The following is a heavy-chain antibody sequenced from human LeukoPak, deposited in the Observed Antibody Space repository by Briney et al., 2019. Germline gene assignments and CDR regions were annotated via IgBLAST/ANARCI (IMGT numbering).Heavy chain of an antibody. V-gene: IGHV3-23*01. CDR1: GFTFSSYG. D-gene: IGHD2-15*01. Sequence: GGSLRLSCAASGFTFSSYGMSWVRQAPGKGLEWVSAISGSGAGTYYADSVKGRFTISRDNSKNTLYLQMNSLRAEDTAVYYCAKGVGYCSGGSCQQFDYWGQGTLVTVSS. J-gene: IGHJ4*02. CDR2: ISGSGAGT. CDR3: AKGVGYCSGGSCQQFDY.